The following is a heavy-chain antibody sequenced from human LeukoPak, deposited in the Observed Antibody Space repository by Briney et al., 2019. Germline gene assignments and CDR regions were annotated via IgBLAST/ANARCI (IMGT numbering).Heavy chain of an antibody. D-gene: IGHD3-3*01. CDR3: ARVGGYDFWSGYPLIYYFDY. Sequence: SETLSLTCTVSGGSISSYYWSWIRQPPGKGLEWIGYIYYNGSTNYNPSLKSRVTISVDTSKNQFSLKLSSVTAADTAVYYCARVGGYDFWSGYPLIYYFDYWGQGTLVTVSS. CDR2: IYYNGST. V-gene: IGHV4-59*01. J-gene: IGHJ4*02. CDR1: GGSISSYY.